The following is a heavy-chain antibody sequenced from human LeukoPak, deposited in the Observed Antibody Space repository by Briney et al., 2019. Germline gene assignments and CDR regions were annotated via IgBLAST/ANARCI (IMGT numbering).Heavy chain of an antibody. J-gene: IGHJ5*02. CDR3: ARDGSGSYYNSYNWFDP. CDR1: GGTLSSYA. V-gene: IGHV1-69*13. CDR2: IIPIFGTA. Sequence: ASVKVSCKASGGTLSSYAISWVRQAPGQGLEWMGGIIPIFGTANYAQKFQGRVTITADESTSTAYMELSSLRSEDTAVYYCARDGSGSYYNSYNWFDPWGQGTLVTVSS. D-gene: IGHD3-10*01.